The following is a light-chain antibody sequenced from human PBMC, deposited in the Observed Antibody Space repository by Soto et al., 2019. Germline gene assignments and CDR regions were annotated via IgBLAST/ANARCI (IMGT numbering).Light chain of an antibody. Sequence: DIQMTQSPSALSASVGDRVTITCRASQSVSTWLAWYQQKPGTAPNLLIYKASSLEGGVPSRFSGSGSGTEFVITSSSLQTDDFASYYCQQYNTYPLTVGGGTTVEIK. CDR3: QQYNTYPLT. CDR2: KAS. J-gene: IGKJ4*01. V-gene: IGKV1-5*03. CDR1: QSVSTW.